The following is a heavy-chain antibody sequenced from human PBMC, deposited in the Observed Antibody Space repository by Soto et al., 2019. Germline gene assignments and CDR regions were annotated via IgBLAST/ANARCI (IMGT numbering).Heavy chain of an antibody. D-gene: IGHD2-21*01. Sequence: PVGSLRLSCAASGFTFGPYGMHWVRQAPGKGLEWVAGIWYDGSVKTYADSVKGRFSISRDNSQNTVYLQMNTLSAGDKAVYYRGRADCGGQCPFDYWGQGTLVTVSS. CDR1: GFTFGPYG. V-gene: IGHV3-33*01. CDR2: IWYDGSVK. CDR3: GRADCGGQCPFDY. J-gene: IGHJ4*02.